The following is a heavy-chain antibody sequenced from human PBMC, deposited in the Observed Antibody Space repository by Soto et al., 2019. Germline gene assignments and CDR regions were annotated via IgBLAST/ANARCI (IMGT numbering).Heavy chain of an antibody. CDR1: GYSLSTAH. J-gene: IGHJ5*02. CDR2: MSPNSGNT. Sequence: VKLDCKASGYSLSTAHINRVLKATGQGLEWMGWMSPNSGNTHSVEKFQGRVTMTRDTSISTAYLELSSLRSEDTAVYYCARASWYESTTYAYCLRSWGERPLVTVSS. D-gene: IGHD3-16*01. CDR3: ARASWYESTTYAYCLRS. V-gene: IGHV1-8*01.